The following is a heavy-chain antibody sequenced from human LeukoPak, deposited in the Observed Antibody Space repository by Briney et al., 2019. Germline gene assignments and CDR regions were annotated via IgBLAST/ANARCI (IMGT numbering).Heavy chain of an antibody. CDR2: IYYSGTT. CDR3: ARQADDSSSSLVYFDY. V-gene: IGHV4-59*08. D-gene: IGHD6-6*01. J-gene: IGHJ4*02. Sequence: SENLSLTCAVSGGSISSHYWSWIRQPPGKGLEWIGFIYYSGTTKYNPSLKSRVTISADTSKNQFSLKLSSVTAADTAVYYCARQADDSSSSLVYFDYWGQGTLVTVSS. CDR1: GGSISSHY.